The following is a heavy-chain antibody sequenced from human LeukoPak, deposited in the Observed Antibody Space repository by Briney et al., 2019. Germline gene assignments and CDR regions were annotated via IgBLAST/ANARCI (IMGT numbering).Heavy chain of an antibody. J-gene: IGHJ4*02. CDR3: ARDFYSSSWYSDY. CDR2: IYRHGGT. Sequence: GGSLRLSCAASGFTISTNYVSWVRQAPGKGLEWVSVIYRHGGTAYADSVQGRFSISRDNSKNTVDLQMNSLRAEDTAVYYCARDFYSSSWYSDYWGQGTLVTVSS. V-gene: IGHV3-66*01. D-gene: IGHD6-13*01. CDR1: GFTISTNY.